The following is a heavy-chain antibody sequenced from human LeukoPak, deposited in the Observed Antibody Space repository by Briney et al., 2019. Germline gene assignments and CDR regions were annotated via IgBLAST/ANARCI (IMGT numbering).Heavy chain of an antibody. V-gene: IGHV1-46*01. D-gene: IGHD2-2*01. Sequence: ASVKVSCKASGYTFTSYYMHWVRQAPGQGLEWMGIINPSGGSTTYAQKFRGRVTMTRDTSTSTVYMELSSLRSEDTAVYYCARDYVVVPPHRGDYYYMDVWGKGTTVTVSS. CDR1: GYTFTSYY. CDR2: INPSGGST. J-gene: IGHJ6*03. CDR3: ARDYVVVPPHRGDYYYMDV.